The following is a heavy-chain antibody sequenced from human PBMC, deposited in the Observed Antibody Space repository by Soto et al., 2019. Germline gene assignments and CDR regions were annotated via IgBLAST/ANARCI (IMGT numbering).Heavy chain of an antibody. D-gene: IGHD3-3*02. CDR1: GGTFRTSA. J-gene: IGHJ6*01. CDR3: ARDKDRQQLGGNYYYIMDV. Sequence: QVQLVQSGAEVKKPGSSVKVSCKTSGGTFRTSAISWVRQAPGQGLEWMGGIMPVFPTPDYAQKFQGRVTITAEESTGTAYMELSSLRSEATAVYYCARDKDRQQLGGNYYYIMDVWGQGTTVTVSS. V-gene: IGHV1-69*12. CDR2: IMPVFPTP.